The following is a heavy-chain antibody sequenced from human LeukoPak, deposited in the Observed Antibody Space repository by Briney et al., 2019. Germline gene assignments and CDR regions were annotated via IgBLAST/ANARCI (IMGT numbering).Heavy chain of an antibody. CDR2: ISGSGGNT. CDR1: GFTFSSYA. CDR3: ARDPLLTITWIQLPPDY. D-gene: IGHD5-18*01. J-gene: IGHJ4*02. Sequence: GGSLRLSCAASGFTFSSYAMSWVRQAPGKGLEWVSVISGSGGNTYHADSVKGRFTISRDNAKNSLYLQMNSLRAEDTAVYYYARDPLLTITWIQLPPDYWGQGTLVTVSS. V-gene: IGHV3-23*01.